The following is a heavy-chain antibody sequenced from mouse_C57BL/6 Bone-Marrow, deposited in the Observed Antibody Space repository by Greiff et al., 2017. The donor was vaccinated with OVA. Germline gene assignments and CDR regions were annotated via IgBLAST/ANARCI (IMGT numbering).Heavy chain of an antibody. CDR1: GYTFTEYT. Sequence: VKLVESGAELVKPGASVKLSCKASGYTFTEYTIHWVKQRSGQGLEWIGWFYSGSGSIKYNEKFKDKATLTTDKSSSTVYMELSRLTSEDSAVYFCARHENDWERFAYWGQGTLVTVSA. V-gene: IGHV1-62-2*01. J-gene: IGHJ3*01. CDR2: FYSGSGSI. D-gene: IGHD4-1*01. CDR3: ARHENDWERFAY.